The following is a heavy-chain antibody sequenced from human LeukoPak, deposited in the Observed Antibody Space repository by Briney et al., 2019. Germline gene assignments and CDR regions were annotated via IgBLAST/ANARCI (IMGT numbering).Heavy chain of an antibody. J-gene: IGHJ4*02. D-gene: IGHD3-22*01. CDR1: GFIFNSYG. CDR2: IGHDGRKT. V-gene: IGHV3-30*02. Sequence: GGSLRLSCAASGFIFNSYGMHWVRQAPGKGLDWVAYIGHDGRKTYYADSVKGRFTISRDSSKNTLNLQMNSLRAEDTAVYYCARDVRIYYYDNSPDYWGQGALVTVSS. CDR3: ARDVRIYYYDNSPDY.